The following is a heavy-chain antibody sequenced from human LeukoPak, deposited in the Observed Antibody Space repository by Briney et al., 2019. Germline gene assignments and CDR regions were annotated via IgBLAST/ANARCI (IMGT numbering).Heavy chain of an antibody. Sequence: GASVKVSCKASGYTFTSYAMHWVRQAPGQRLEWMGWINAGNGNTKYSQKLQGRVTITRDTSASTAYMELSSLRSEDTAVYYCARLSSDILTGYYFGYFDYWGQGTLVTVSS. CDR1: GYTFTSYA. J-gene: IGHJ4*02. V-gene: IGHV1-3*01. CDR2: INAGNGNT. D-gene: IGHD3-9*01. CDR3: ARLSSDILTGYYFGYFDY.